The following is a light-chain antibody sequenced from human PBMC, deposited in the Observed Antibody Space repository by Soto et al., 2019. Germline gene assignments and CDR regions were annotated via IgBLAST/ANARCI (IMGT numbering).Light chain of an antibody. J-gene: IGKJ1*01. Sequence: EIVLTQSPGTLSLSPGERATLSCRASQSVSSSYLAWYQQKPGLAPRLLMYGASSRATGIPDRFIGSGSGTDFTLTISRLEPEEFAVYYCQQYGSSPWTFGQGTKVEIK. CDR3: QQYGSSPWT. CDR2: GAS. V-gene: IGKV3-20*01. CDR1: QSVSSSY.